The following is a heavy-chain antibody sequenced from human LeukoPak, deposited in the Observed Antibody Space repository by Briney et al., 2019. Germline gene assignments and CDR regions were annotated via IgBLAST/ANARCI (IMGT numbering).Heavy chain of an antibody. CDR2: IYYSGST. CDR3: ARGGPMITSY. Sequence: SETLSLTCTVSGGSISSYYWSWVRQPPGKGLEWIGYIYYSGSTNYNPSLKSRVTLSVDTSKNQFSLKLTSVTAADTAVYYCARGGPMITSYWGQGTLVTVSS. V-gene: IGHV4-59*08. CDR1: GGSISSYY. D-gene: IGHD3-16*01. J-gene: IGHJ4*02.